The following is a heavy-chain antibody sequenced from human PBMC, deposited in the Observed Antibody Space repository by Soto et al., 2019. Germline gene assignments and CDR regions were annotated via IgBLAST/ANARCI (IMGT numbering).Heavy chain of an antibody. CDR3: ARDYYYDSSGYPLDP. CDR2: IIPIFGTA. Sequence: SVKVSCKASGGTFSSYAISWVRQAPGQGLEWMGGIIPIFGTANYAQKFQGRVTITADESKSTAYMELSSLRSEDTAVYYCARDYYYDSSGYPLDPWGQGTLVTVSS. J-gene: IGHJ5*02. V-gene: IGHV1-69*13. D-gene: IGHD3-22*01. CDR1: GGTFSSYA.